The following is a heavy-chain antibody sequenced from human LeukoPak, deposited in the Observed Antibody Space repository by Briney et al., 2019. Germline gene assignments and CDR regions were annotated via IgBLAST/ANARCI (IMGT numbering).Heavy chain of an antibody. J-gene: IGHJ4*02. V-gene: IGHV1-46*01. CDR1: GYTFTSYY. D-gene: IGHD6-19*01. CDR3: ACHIAVAGSDSDY. CDR2: INPSGGST. Sequence: ASVTVSCKASGYTFTSYYMHWVRQAPGQGLEWMGIINPSGGSTSYAQKFQGRVTMTRDTSTSTVYMELSSLRSEDTAVYYCACHIAVAGSDSDYWGQGTLVTVSS.